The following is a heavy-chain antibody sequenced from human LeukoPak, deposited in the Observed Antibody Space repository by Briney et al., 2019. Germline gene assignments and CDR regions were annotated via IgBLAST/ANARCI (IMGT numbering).Heavy chain of an antibody. V-gene: IGHV3-74*01. CDR3: VMGRAYNY. Sequence: PGGSLRLSCAASGFTFSSYWMHWVRQAPGKGLVWVSLINNDGSTNYADSVKGRFTISRDNAKSTLFLQVNSLRPEDTAVYFCVMGRAYNYWGRGTMVTVSS. CDR2: INNDGST. CDR1: GFTFSSYW. J-gene: IGHJ4*03. D-gene: IGHD5-18*01.